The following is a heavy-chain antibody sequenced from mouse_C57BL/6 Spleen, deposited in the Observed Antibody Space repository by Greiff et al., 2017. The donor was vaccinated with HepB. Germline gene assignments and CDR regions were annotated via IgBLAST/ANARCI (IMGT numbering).Heavy chain of an antibody. D-gene: IGHD2-2*01. CDR2: ISSGGDYI. Sequence: EVNLVESGEGLVKPGGSLKLSCAASGFTFSSYAMSWVRQTPEKRLEWVAYISSGGDYIYYADTVKGRFTISRDNARNTLYLQMSSLKSEDTAMYYCTREGDGYGAYYAMDYWGQGTSVTVSS. CDR3: TREGDGYGAYYAMDY. J-gene: IGHJ4*01. CDR1: GFTFSSYA. V-gene: IGHV5-9-1*02.